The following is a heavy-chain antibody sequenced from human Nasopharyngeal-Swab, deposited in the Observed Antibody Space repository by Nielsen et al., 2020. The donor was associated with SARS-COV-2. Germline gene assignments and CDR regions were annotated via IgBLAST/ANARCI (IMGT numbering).Heavy chain of an antibody. V-gene: IGHV3-23*01. CDR2: IGSGGVGT. CDR1: GYTFSSYA. J-gene: IGHJ4*02. D-gene: IGHD3/OR15-3a*01. Sequence: GESLKISCAASGYTFSSYAMSWVRQAPGKGLEWVSSIGSGGVGTYYADSVKGRFIVSRDNSRDTLYLQMNSLRAEDTAVYYCAKAPADWVRENDYWGQGTLVTVPS. CDR3: AKAPADWVRENDY.